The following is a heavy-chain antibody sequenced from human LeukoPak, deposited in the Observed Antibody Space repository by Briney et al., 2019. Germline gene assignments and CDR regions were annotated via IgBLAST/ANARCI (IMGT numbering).Heavy chain of an antibody. D-gene: IGHD6-19*01. CDR3: AKDRLFIAVAGTSDY. Sequence: GGSLRLSCAASGFTFSSYALGWVRQAPGKGLEWVSAISGSGGSTYYADSVKGRFTISGDNSKNTLYLQMNSLRAEDTAVYYCAKDRLFIAVAGTSDYWGQGTLVTVSS. V-gene: IGHV3-23*01. CDR1: GFTFSSYA. J-gene: IGHJ4*02. CDR2: ISGSGGST.